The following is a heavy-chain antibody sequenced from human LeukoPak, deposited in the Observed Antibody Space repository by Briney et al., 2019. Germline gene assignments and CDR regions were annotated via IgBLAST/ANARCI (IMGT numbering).Heavy chain of an antibody. CDR1: GFTFSDYY. V-gene: IGHV3-11*04. J-gene: IGHJ4*02. Sequence: GGSLRLSCAASGFTFSDYYMSWIRQAPGKGLEWVSYISSSGSTIYYADSVKGRFTISRDNAKNSLYLQMNSLRADDTAVYYCAGALGEVVPAAIGYWGQGTLVTVSS. CDR3: AGALGEVVPAAIGY. D-gene: IGHD2-2*02. CDR2: ISSSGSTI.